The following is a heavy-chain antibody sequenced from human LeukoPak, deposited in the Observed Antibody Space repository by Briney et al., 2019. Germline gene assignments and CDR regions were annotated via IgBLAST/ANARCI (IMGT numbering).Heavy chain of an antibody. CDR3: ARDGYSFGHDFDY. J-gene: IGHJ4*02. Sequence: SGGSLRLSCAASGFTFSGSAVHWVRQASGKGLEWVGRIRSRANSYVTAYAASVTGRFTISRDNAKNTLYLQMNSLRAEDTAVYYCARDGYSFGHDFDYWGQGTLVTVSS. CDR1: GFTFSGSA. D-gene: IGHD5-18*01. V-gene: IGHV3-73*01. CDR2: IRSRANSYVT.